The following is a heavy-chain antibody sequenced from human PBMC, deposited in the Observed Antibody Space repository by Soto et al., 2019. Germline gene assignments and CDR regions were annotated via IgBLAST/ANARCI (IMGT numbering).Heavy chain of an antibody. D-gene: IGHD2-15*01. J-gene: IGHJ4*02. CDR3: ARRGYWSGGSCAFDY. CDR2: IIPIFGTA. V-gene: IGHV1-69*05. Sequence: KICSTSCGGTVCSYAVAGVRQAPGQGLEWMGGIIPIFGTANYAQKLQGRVTMTTDTSTSTAYMELRSLRSDDTAVYYCARRGYWSGGSCAFDYWGQGTLLTVSS. CDR1: GGTVCSYA.